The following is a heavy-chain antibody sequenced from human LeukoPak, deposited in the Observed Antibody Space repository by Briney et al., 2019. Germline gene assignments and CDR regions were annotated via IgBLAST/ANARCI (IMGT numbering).Heavy chain of an antibody. V-gene: IGHV4-59*06. CDR2: IYYSGST. D-gene: IGHD2-21*02. CDR3: ARGLLFSWFDP. CDR1: GGSISSYY. Sequence: SETLSLTCTVSGGSISSYYWSWIRQHPGKGLEWIGYIYYSGSTYYNPSLKSRVTISVDTSKNQFSLKLISVTAADTAVYYCARGLLFSWFDPWGQGTLVTVSS. J-gene: IGHJ5*02.